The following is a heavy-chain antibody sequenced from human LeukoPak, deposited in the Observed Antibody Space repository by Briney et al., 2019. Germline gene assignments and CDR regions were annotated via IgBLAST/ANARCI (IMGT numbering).Heavy chain of an antibody. CDR3: ASADYYRLDF. CDR1: GGSISSSDW. V-gene: IGHV4-4*02. CDR2: MHQSGTT. D-gene: IGHD3-10*01. J-gene: IGHJ4*02. Sequence: PSGTLSLTCAVSGGSISSSDWWSWVRQPPGKGLEWIGEMHQSGTTNYNPSLKSRVTMSVEKSKNQFTLKLSSVTAADTAVYFCASADYYRLDFWGQGTLVTISS.